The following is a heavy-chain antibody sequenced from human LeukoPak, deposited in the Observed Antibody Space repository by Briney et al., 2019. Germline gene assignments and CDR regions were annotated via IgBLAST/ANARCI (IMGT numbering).Heavy chain of an antibody. J-gene: IGHJ3*02. CDR3: ARENSAFDI. Sequence: TGGSLRLSCAASGFTLSSYAMSWVRQAPGKGLEWVAVIAYDGSYKYYADSVKGRFTISRDNSRNTLYLEMNSLRAEDTAVYYCARENSAFDIWGQGTMVTVSP. D-gene: IGHD2/OR15-2a*01. V-gene: IGHV3-30*01. CDR1: GFTLSSYA. CDR2: IAYDGSYK.